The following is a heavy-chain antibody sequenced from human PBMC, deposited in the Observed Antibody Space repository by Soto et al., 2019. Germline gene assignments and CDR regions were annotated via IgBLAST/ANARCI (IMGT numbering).Heavy chain of an antibody. CDR3: ARESSSPNYYYYGMDV. Sequence: QVQLVQSGAEVKKPGSSVKVSCRASGGTFSSYAVSWVRQAPGQGLEWMGVIIPLLNTPKYVEKFQGRVTITADASATTAYLELSSLTSEDTAVHYCARESSSPNYYYYGMDVWGQGTTVTVSS. J-gene: IGHJ6*02. D-gene: IGHD6-6*01. V-gene: IGHV1-69*01. CDR2: IIPLLNTP. CDR1: GGTFSSYA.